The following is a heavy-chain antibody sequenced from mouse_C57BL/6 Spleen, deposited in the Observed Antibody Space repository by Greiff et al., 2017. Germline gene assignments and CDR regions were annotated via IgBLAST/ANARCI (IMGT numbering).Heavy chain of an antibody. CDR1: GFTFSDYY. V-gene: IGHV5-16*01. D-gene: IGHD1-1*01. CDR3: ARVGDYYGSSPFAY. CDR2: FNYDGSST. Sequence: EVQLVESEGGLVQPGSSMKLSCTASGFTFSDYYMAWVRQVPEKGLEWVANFNYDGSSTYSMDSLKSRFIISRDNAKNILYLQMSSLKSEDTATYDGARVGDYYGSSPFAYWGQGTLVTVSA. J-gene: IGHJ3*01.